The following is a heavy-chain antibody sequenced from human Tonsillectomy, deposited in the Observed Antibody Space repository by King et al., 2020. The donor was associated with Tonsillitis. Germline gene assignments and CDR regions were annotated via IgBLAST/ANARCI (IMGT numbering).Heavy chain of an antibody. CDR3: ARGGAIADFDWLFTLDY. J-gene: IGHJ4*02. CDR1: GYTFTSYD. V-gene: IGHV1-8*02. Sequence: QVQLVESGAEVKKPGASVKVSCKASGYTFTSYDINWVRQATGQGLEWMGWMNPNSGNTGYAQKFQGRVTMTRNTSISTAYMELSSLRSEDTAVYYCARGGAIADFDWLFTLDYWGQGTLVTVSS. CDR2: MNPNSGNT. D-gene: IGHD3-9*01.